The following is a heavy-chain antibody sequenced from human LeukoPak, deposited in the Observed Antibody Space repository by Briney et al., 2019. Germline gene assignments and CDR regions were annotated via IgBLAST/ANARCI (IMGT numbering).Heavy chain of an antibody. V-gene: IGHV3-64*01. D-gene: IGHD3-3*01. J-gene: IGHJ4*02. CDR2: ISSNGGST. CDR1: GFTFSSYA. CDR3: ARGYDFWSGYWSHSDY. Sequence: GGSLRLSCAASGFTFSSYAMHWVGQAPGKGLEYVSAISSNGGSTYYANSVKGRFTISRDNSKNTLYLQMGSLRAEDMAVYYCARGYDFWSGYWSHSDYWGQGTLVTVSS.